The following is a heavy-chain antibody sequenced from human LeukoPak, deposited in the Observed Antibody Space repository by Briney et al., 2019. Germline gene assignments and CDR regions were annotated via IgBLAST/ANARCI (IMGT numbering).Heavy chain of an antibody. V-gene: IGHV4-34*01. CDR2: INHSGST. J-gene: IGHJ5*02. CDR3: ARGLIRLVKGYCSGGSCYSGWFDP. D-gene: IGHD2-15*01. CDR1: GGSFSGYY. Sequence: TPSETLSLTCAVYGGSFSGYYWSWIRQPPGKGLEWIGEINHSGSTNYNPSLKSRVTISVDTSKNQFSLKLSSVTAADTAVYYCARGLIRLVKGYCSGGSCYSGWFDPWGQGTLVTVSS.